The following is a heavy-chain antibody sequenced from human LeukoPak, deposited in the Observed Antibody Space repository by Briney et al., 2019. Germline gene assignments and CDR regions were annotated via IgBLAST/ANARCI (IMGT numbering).Heavy chain of an antibody. CDR1: GFTFSSYG. CDR3: ARGTGGSSCSH. Sequence: GSLRLSCAASGFTFSSYGMHWIRQPPGKGLEWIGEINHSGSTNYNPSLKSRVTISVDTSKNQFSLKLSSVTAADTAVYYCARGTGGSSCSHWGQGTLVTVSS. D-gene: IGHD6-13*01. CDR2: INHSGST. V-gene: IGHV4-34*01. J-gene: IGHJ4*02.